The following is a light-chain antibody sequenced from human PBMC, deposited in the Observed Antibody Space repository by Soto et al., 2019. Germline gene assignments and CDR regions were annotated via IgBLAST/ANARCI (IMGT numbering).Light chain of an antibody. J-gene: IGLJ3*02. CDR1: SSNIGSNT. Sequence: QSVLTQAPSASGTPGQRVTISCSGTSSNIGSNTVNWYQQLPGTAPKLLIYNNDQRPSGVPDRFSGSKSGTSASLAIGGLQSEDEADYYCAVWDDSLTGWVFGGGTKLTVL. V-gene: IGLV1-44*01. CDR2: NND. CDR3: AVWDDSLTGWV.